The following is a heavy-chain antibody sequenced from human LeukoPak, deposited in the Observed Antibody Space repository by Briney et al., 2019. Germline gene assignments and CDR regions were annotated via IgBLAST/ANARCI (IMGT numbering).Heavy chain of an antibody. J-gene: IGHJ1*01. V-gene: IGHV1-2*02. Sequence: ASVKVSCKASGGTFSSYAISWVRQAPGQGLEWMGWINPNSGGTNYAQKFQGRVTMTRDTSISTAYMELSRLRSDDTAVYYCASRDSSGPEYFQHWGQGTLVTVSS. CDR3: ASRDSSGPEYFQH. CDR1: GGTFSSYA. D-gene: IGHD3-22*01. CDR2: INPNSGGT.